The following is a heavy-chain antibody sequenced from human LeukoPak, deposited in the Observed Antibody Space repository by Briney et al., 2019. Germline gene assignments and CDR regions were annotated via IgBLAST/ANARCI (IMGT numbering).Heavy chain of an antibody. CDR1: GFTFSSYS. J-gene: IGHJ4*02. V-gene: IGHV3-21*01. CDR2: ISSSSSYI. CDR3: ARGSYGDYAPFDY. D-gene: IGHD4-17*01. Sequence: GGSLRLSCAASGFTFSSYSMNWVRQAPGKGLEWVSSISSSSSYIYYADSVKGRFTISRDNAKNSLYLQMNSLRAEDTAVYYCARGSYGDYAPFDYWGQGTLVTVSS.